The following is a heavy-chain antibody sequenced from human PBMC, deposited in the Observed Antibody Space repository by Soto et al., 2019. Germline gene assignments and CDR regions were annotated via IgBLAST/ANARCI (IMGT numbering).Heavy chain of an antibody. CDR3: AKGYSPIFGVVITHFDY. V-gene: IGHV3-23*01. Sequence: EVQLLESGGGLVQPGGSLRLSCAASGLTFSNYAMSWVRQAPGKGLEWVSAIGGSGGDTYYADSVKGRFTISRDNSKNTLSLQMNSLRAEDTAIYYCAKGYSPIFGVVITHFDYWGQGTLVTVSS. CDR2: IGGSGGDT. J-gene: IGHJ4*02. D-gene: IGHD3-3*01. CDR1: GLTFSNYA.